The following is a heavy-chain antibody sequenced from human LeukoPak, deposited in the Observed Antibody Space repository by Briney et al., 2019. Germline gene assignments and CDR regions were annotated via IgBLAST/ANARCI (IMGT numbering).Heavy chain of an antibody. Sequence: SETLSLTCTVSGGSISSYYWSWIRQPPGKGLEWIGYIYYSGSTNYNPSLKSRVTISVDTSKNQFSLKLSSVTAADTAVYYCASSGDPYYYYGMDVWGQGTTVTVSS. CDR3: ASSGDPYYYYGMDV. J-gene: IGHJ6*02. D-gene: IGHD2-21*01. CDR2: IYYSGST. CDR1: GGSISSYY. V-gene: IGHV4-59*08.